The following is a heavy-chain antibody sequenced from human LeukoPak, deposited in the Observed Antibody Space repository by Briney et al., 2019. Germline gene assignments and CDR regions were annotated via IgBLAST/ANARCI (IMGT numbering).Heavy chain of an antibody. CDR3: AKDRGHCINGVCHNFYYMDV. CDR2: ISSSSSYI. J-gene: IGHJ6*03. CDR1: GFTFSSYS. D-gene: IGHD2-8*01. V-gene: IGHV3-21*04. Sequence: GGSLRLSCAASGFTFSSYSMNWVRQAPGKGLEWVSSISSSSSYIYYADSVKGRFTISRDSSKNTLYLQMNSLRAEDTAVYYCAKDRGHCINGVCHNFYYMDVWGKGTTVTVSS.